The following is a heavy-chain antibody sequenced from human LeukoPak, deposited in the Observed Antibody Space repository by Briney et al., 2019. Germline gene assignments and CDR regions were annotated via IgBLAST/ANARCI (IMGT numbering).Heavy chain of an antibody. Sequence: GGSLRLSCAASGFTLSNHWMTWVRQVPGRGPEWVANVNRDGSETYYLDSVKGRFTISKDDAKNSLYLQMNSLRAEDTALYHCARNNGMDVWGQGTTVIVSS. J-gene: IGHJ6*02. CDR3: ARNNGMDV. V-gene: IGHV3-7*03. CDR1: GFTLSNHW. CDR2: VNRDGSET.